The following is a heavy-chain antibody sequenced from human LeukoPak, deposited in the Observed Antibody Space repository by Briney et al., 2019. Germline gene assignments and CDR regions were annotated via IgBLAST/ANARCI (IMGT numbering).Heavy chain of an antibody. V-gene: IGHV3-48*03. J-gene: IGHJ4*02. CDR1: GFTFSGYE. Sequence: GGSLRLSCAASGFTFSGYEMNWVRQAPGKGLEWVSYISSSGSTMYYADSVKGRFTISRDNAKNSLYLQMNSLTAEDSAVYYCARFGSGYYGFDSWGQGTLVTVSS. CDR3: ARFGSGYYGFDS. D-gene: IGHD3-22*01. CDR2: ISSSGSTM.